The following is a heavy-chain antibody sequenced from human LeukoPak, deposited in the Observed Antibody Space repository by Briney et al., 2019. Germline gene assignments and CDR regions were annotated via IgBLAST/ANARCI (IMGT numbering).Heavy chain of an antibody. CDR3: ANRRGTSGWSEGYFDY. Sequence: SGPTLVNPTQTLTLTCTFSGFSLSTSGVGVGWIRQPPGKAPEWLALIYWDDDKRYSPSLKSRLTITKDTSKNQVVLTMTNVDPLDTATYYCANRRGTSGWSEGYFDYWGQGTLATVSS. V-gene: IGHV2-5*02. CDR2: IYWDDDK. D-gene: IGHD6-19*01. J-gene: IGHJ4*02. CDR1: GFSLSTSGVG.